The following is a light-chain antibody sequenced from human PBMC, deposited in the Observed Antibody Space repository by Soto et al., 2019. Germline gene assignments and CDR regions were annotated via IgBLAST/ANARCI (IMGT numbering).Light chain of an antibody. Sequence: QSVLTQPPSVSGAPGQRVTISCTGSSSKIGAGYDVHWYQQLPGTAPKVLIYGNSNRPSGVPDRFSGSKSGTSASLAITGLQAEDEADYYCQSYDTSLSGYVFGTGTKSPS. CDR2: GNS. CDR3: QSYDTSLSGYV. V-gene: IGLV1-40*01. CDR1: SSKIGAGYD. J-gene: IGLJ1*01.